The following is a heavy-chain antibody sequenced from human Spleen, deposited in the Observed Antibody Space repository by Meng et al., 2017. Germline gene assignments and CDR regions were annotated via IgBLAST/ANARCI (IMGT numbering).Heavy chain of an antibody. Sequence: SETLSLTCVVSGGSFSDYYWSWIRQPPGKGLEWIGEINHSGSTNYNPSLERRATISVDTSQNNLSLKLSSVTAADSAVYYCAGGPTTMAHDFDYWGQGTLVTVSS. J-gene: IGHJ4*02. V-gene: IGHV4-34*01. CDR3: AGGPTTMAHDFDY. CDR2: INHSGST. D-gene: IGHD4-11*01. CDR1: GGSFSDYY.